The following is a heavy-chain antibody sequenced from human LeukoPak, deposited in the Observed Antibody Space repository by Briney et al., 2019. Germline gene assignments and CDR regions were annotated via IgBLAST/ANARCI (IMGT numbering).Heavy chain of an antibody. V-gene: IGHV4-39*01. J-gene: IGHJ1*01. CDR3: ARHEHIVAAAGTHEYFQH. CDR2: IYYSGST. Sequence: SETLSLTCTVSGGSISSSSYYWGWIRQPPGKGLEWIGSIYYSGSTYYNPSLKSRVTISVDTSKNQFSLKLSSVTAADTAVYYCARHEHIVAAAGTHEYFQHWGQGTLVTASS. CDR1: GGSISSSSYY. D-gene: IGHD6-13*01.